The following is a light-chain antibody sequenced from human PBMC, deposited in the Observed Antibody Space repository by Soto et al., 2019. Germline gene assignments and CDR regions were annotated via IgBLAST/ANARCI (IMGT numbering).Light chain of an antibody. CDR3: QQYGFSPAT. V-gene: IGKV3-20*01. Sequence: EVLLTQSPGTLSLSPGDRATLSCRASQRIGSNYIAWYQQKPGQAPRLLIYTASWRATGIPDRFTGSGSGTDFTLTISRLEPEDFAVFYCQQYGFSPATFGQGTTVEIK. CDR2: TAS. CDR1: QRIGSNY. J-gene: IGKJ1*01.